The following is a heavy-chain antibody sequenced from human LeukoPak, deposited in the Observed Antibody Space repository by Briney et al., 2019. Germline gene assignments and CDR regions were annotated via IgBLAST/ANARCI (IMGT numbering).Heavy chain of an antibody. CDR2: IYYSGST. CDR3: ARGTGGYYY. J-gene: IGHJ4*02. V-gene: IGHV4-59*01. Sequence: PSETLSLTCTVSGGSISSYYWSWIRQPPGKGLGWIGYIYYSGSTNYNPSLKSRVTISVDTSKNQFSLKLSSVTAADTAVYYCARGTGGYYYWGQGTLVTVSS. D-gene: IGHD1-1*01. CDR1: GGSISSYY.